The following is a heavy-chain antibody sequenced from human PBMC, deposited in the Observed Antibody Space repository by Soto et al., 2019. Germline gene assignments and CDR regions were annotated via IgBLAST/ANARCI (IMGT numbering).Heavy chain of an antibody. J-gene: IGHJ6*01. CDR3: ARGDREDIAVVVGVRPGEYGVDV. Sequence: QVQLVESGGGVVQPGRSLRLSCAASGFTFRNYAMHWVRQAPGKGLECVAVISYDGSNKFYRDYVKGRFTISRDNSKNTLYLQINSLRYGDTAVYYCARGDREDIAVVVGVRPGEYGVDVW. CDR2: ISYDGSNK. V-gene: IGHV3-30-3*01. CDR1: GFTFRNYA. D-gene: IGHD2-15*01.